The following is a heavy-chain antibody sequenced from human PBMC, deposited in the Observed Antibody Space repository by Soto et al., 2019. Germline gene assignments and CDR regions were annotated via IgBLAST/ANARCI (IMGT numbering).Heavy chain of an antibody. Sequence: GGSLRLSCAASGFTFSSYSMNWVRQAPGKGLEWVSSISSSSSYIYYADSVKGRFTISRDNAKNSLYLQMNSLRAEDTAVYYCARGRRPSSSDAGWGQGTLVTVSS. V-gene: IGHV3-21*01. CDR1: GFTFSSYS. CDR2: ISSSSSYI. J-gene: IGHJ4*02. CDR3: ARGRRPSSSDAG.